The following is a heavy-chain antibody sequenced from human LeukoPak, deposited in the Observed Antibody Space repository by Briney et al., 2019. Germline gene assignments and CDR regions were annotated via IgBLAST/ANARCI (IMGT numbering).Heavy chain of an antibody. J-gene: IGHJ4*02. D-gene: IGHD2-15*01. CDR2: ISSSSITI. V-gene: IGHV3-48*04. CDR3: ARDRGGSYSAIDY. Sequence: TGGSLRLSRAASGFTFSSYSLNWVRQAPGKGLEWVSFISSSSITIYYADSVKGRFTISRDNAEKSLYLQMNSLRAEDTAVYYCARDRGGSYSAIDYWGQGTLVTVSS. CDR1: GFTFSSYS.